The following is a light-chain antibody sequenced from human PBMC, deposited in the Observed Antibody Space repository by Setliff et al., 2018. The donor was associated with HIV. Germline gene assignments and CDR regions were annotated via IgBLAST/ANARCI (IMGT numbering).Light chain of an antibody. CDR2: DVT. V-gene: IGLV2-14*03. Sequence: QSALTQPASVSGSPGQSITISCTGTSSDVGGYKYVSWYQQHPGKAPKLMIYDVTHRPSGVSDRFSGSKSGNTAPLTISGVQAEDEADYYCSSYTSSSTLYVFGSGTKVTV. J-gene: IGLJ1*01. CDR3: SSYTSSSTLYV. CDR1: SSDVGGYKY.